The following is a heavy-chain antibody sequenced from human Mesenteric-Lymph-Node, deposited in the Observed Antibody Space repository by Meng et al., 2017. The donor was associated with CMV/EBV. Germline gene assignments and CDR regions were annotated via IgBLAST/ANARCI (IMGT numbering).Heavy chain of an antibody. CDR1: GFTFSSYG. V-gene: IGHV3-30*02. CDR3: PLAFLDAFDI. CDR2: IRYDGSNK. Sequence: GGSLRLSCAASGFTFSSYGMHWVRQAPGKGLEWVAFIRYDGSNKYYADSVKGRFTTSRDNSKNTLYLQMNSLRAEDTAVYYCPLAFLDAFDIWGQGTMVTVSS. J-gene: IGHJ3*02. D-gene: IGHD3-3*02.